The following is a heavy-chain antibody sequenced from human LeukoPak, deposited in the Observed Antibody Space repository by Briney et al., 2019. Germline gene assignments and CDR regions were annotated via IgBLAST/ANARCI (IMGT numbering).Heavy chain of an antibody. D-gene: IGHD1-26*01. Sequence: PSGTLSLTCTVSGGSISSSSYYWGWIRQPPGKWPEWIGSIYYVGDTYHNPSLKSRVTISVDTSKNQFSLKLSSVTAAETAVYYCVRLSGSNYSPVDYWGQGTLVTVSS. CDR1: GGSISSSSYY. J-gene: IGHJ4*02. CDR3: VRLSGSNYSPVDY. V-gene: IGHV4-39*01. CDR2: IYYVGDT.